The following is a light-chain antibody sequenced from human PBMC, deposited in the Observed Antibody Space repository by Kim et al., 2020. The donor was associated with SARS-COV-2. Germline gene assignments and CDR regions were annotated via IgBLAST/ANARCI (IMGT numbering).Light chain of an antibody. J-gene: IGLJ2*01. CDR1: SLRSYY. Sequence: SSELTQDPAVSVALGQTVRITCQGDSLRSYYATWYQQKPGQAPRVVIYGKNNRPSGIPDRFSGSSSGNTASLTITGTQAGDEADYYCNSRGSNDDEVFG. CDR3: NSRGSNDDEV. CDR2: GKN. V-gene: IGLV3-19*01.